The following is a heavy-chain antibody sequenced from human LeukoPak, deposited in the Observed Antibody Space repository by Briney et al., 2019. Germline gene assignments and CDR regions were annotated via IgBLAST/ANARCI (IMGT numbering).Heavy chain of an antibody. CDR3: TRRAARWQFDL. CDR1: GFNFDDYA. D-gene: IGHD5-24*01. J-gene: IGHJ2*01. CDR2: INWKTGNG. Sequence: QAGGSLRLSCAVSGFNFDDYAMHWVRQAPGRGLEWVSGINWKTGNGIYADSAKGRFTISRDNAKNSLYLQMSSLRAEDTALYYCTRRAARWQFDLWGRGTLLTVSS. V-gene: IGHV3-9*01.